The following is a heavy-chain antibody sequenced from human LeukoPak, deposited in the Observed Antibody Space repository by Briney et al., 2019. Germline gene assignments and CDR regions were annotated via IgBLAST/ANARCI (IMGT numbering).Heavy chain of an antibody. Sequence: SETLSLTCTVSGGSISNYYWTWMRQPPGEGREGIGFISYSGNTNYNPSLKRRVTISLDTSKNQFPLKLISVTAADTAVYYCARGVGSGYTDYWGQGALVTVSS. CDR2: ISYSGNT. D-gene: IGHD3-22*01. CDR3: ARGVGSGYTDY. J-gene: IGHJ4*02. CDR1: GGSISNYY. V-gene: IGHV4-59*13.